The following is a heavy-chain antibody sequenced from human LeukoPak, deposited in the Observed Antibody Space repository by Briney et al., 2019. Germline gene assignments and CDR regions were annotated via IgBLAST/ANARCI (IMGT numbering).Heavy chain of an antibody. Sequence: PSETLSLTCTVSGGSISSYYWSWIRQPPGKGPEWIGYIYYSGSTNYNPSLKSRVTISVDTSKNQFSLKLSSVTAADTAVYYCARVSGSYFGYYYYYYMDVWGKGTTVTVSS. CDR2: IYYSGST. V-gene: IGHV4-59*01. CDR3: ARVSGSYFGYYYYYYMDV. CDR1: GGSISSYY. D-gene: IGHD1-26*01. J-gene: IGHJ6*03.